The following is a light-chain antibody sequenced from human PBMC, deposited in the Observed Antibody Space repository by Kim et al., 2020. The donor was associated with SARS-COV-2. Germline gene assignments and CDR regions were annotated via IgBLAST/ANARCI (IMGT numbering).Light chain of an antibody. CDR1: QSVSSY. J-gene: IGKJ5*01. CDR2: GAS. Sequence: EIVLTQSPGTLYLSPGERATLSCRASQSVSSYLAWYQQKPGQAPRLLIYGASNRATGISDRFSGSGSGTDFTLIISRLEPEDFAVYYCQQYGRSSISFGQGTRLEIK. CDR3: QQYGRSSIS. V-gene: IGKV3-20*01.